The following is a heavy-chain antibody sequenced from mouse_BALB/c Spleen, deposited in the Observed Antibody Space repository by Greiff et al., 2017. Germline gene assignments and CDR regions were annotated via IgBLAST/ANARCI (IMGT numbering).Heavy chain of an antibody. J-gene: IGHJ3*01. D-gene: IGHD2-1*01. V-gene: IGHV1-54*03. CDR3: AREGNYGTY. CDR2: INPGSGGT. Sequence: QVHVKQSGAELVRPGTSVKVSCKASGYAFTNYLIEWVKQRPGQGLEWIGVINPGSGGTNYNEKFKGKATLTADKSSSTAYMQLSSLTSDDSAVYFCAREGNYGTYWGQGTLVTVSA. CDR1: GYAFTNYL.